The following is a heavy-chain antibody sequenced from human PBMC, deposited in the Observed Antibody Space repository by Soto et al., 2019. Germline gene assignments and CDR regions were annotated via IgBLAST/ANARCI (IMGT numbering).Heavy chain of an antibody. CDR3: ARRDTYYDILTGYGLSPWFDP. CDR2: VYHSGST. J-gene: IGHJ5*02. D-gene: IGHD3-9*01. V-gene: IGHV4-4*02. CDR1: GGSISGYY. Sequence: PSETLSLTCTVSGGSISGYYWSWVRQPPGKGLEWIGEVYHSGSTNYNPSLKCRVTISVDKSKNQFSLKLSSVTAADTAVYYCARRDTYYDILTGYGLSPWFDPWGQGTLVTVSS.